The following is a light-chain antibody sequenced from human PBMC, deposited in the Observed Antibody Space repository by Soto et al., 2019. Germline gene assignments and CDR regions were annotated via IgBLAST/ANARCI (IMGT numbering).Light chain of an antibody. V-gene: IGLV2-14*01. CDR1: NSDIGDWNY. CDR2: EVN. J-gene: IGLJ1*01. CDR3: SSFSSGTTLFV. Sequence: QSVLTQPASVSGSPGQSITISCTGANSDIGDWNYVSWYQQYPGKAPKGIIYEVNYRPSGVSYRFSGSKSGNTASLTISGLQAEDEADYYCSSFSSGTTLFVFGGGTKVTVL.